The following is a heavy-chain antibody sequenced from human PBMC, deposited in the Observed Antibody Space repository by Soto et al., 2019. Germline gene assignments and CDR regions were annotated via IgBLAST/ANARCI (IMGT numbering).Heavy chain of an antibody. D-gene: IGHD2-15*01. Sequence: ASVKVSCKASGGTFSSYTISWVRQAPGPGLEWMGRIIPILGIANYAQKFQGRVTITADKSTSTAYMELSSLRSEDTAVYYCARGYCSGGRCYSGYNWFDPWGQGNLVTVT. CDR1: GGTFSSYT. V-gene: IGHV1-69*02. J-gene: IGHJ5*02. CDR3: ARGYCSGGRCYSGYNWFDP. CDR2: IIPILGIA.